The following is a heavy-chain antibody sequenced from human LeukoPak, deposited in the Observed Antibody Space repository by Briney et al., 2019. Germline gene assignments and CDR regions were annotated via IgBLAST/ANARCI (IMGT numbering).Heavy chain of an antibody. D-gene: IGHD2-2*01. CDR2: ISYDGSNK. J-gene: IGHJ4*02. CDR1: GFTFSSYA. V-gene: IGHV3-30-3*01. Sequence: PGGSLRLSCAASGFTFSSYAMHWVRQAPGKGLEWVAVISYDGSNKYYADSVKGRFTISRDNSKNTLYLQMNSLRAEDTAVYYCASQVPAANNGNFDYWGQGTLVTVSS. CDR3: ASQVPAANNGNFDY.